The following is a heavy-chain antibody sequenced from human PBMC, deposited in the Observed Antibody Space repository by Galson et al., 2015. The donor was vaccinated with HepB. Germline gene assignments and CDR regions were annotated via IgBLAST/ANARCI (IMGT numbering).Heavy chain of an antibody. CDR3: ARDGTYYYDSSGYYDYGMDV. D-gene: IGHD3-22*01. CDR1: GDSVSSNSAA. J-gene: IGHJ6*02. CDR2: TYYRSKWYN. V-gene: IGHV6-1*01. Sequence: CAISGDSVSSNSAAWNWIRQSPSRGLEWLGRTYYRSKWYNGYAVSVKSRITINPDTSKNQFSLQLNSVTPEDTAVYYCARDGTYYYDSSGYYDYGMDVWGQGTTVTVSS.